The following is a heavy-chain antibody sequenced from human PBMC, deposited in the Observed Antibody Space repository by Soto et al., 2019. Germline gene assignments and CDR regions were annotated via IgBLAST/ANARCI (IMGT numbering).Heavy chain of an antibody. CDR1: GFTFSSYG. D-gene: IGHD6-19*01. J-gene: IGHJ6*03. CDR3: AKDFYSSGWSALYYYYMDV. Sequence: GGSLRLSCAASGFTFSSYGMHWVRQAPGKGLEWVAVISYDGSNKYYADSVKGRFTISRDNSKNTLYLRMNSLRAEDTAVYYCAKDFYSSGWSALYYYYMDVWGKGTTVTVSS. V-gene: IGHV3-30*18. CDR2: ISYDGSNK.